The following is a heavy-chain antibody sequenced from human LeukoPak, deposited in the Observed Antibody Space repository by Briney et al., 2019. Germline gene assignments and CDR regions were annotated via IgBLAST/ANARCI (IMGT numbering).Heavy chain of an antibody. CDR1: GYTFTGYY. CDR3: AREHPITYYYDYIGYSPLDY. J-gene: IGHJ4*02. V-gene: IGHV1-2*02. Sequence: ASVKVSCKASGYTFTGYYMHWVRQAPGQGLEWMGWINPNSGGTNYAQKFQGRVTMTRDTSIRTAYMELSRLRSDDTAVYYCAREHPITYYYDYIGYSPLDYWGQGTLVTVSS. CDR2: INPNSGGT. D-gene: IGHD3-22*01.